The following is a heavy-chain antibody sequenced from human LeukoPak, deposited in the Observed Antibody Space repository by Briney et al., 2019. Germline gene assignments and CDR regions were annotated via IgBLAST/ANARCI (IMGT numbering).Heavy chain of an antibody. CDR1: GGSISSYY. CDR2: IYGSGST. D-gene: IGHD1-1*01. CDR3: AREGTSGTHLNWFDP. J-gene: IGHJ5*02. V-gene: IGHV4-59*01. Sequence: SETLSLTCTFSGGSISSYYWSWIRQPPWKGLEWIGHIYGSGSTNYNLSLKSRVTLSVDTSKNQFSLKLSSVTAADTAVYYCAREGTSGTHLNWFDPWGQGTLVTVSS.